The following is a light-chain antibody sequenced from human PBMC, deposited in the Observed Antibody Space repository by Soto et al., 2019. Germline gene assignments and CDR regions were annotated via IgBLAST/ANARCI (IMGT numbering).Light chain of an antibody. CDR1: QSVSSSH. Sequence: IVLTQSPAILALSPGDRATLSCRASQSVSSSHLAWYQQKPGQAPRLLIYGASSRATGIPNRFSGSGSGTDITLTISRLEPEDFAVYYCQQYGSSPLTFGGGTKVDIK. V-gene: IGKV3-20*01. CDR2: GAS. J-gene: IGKJ4*01. CDR3: QQYGSSPLT.